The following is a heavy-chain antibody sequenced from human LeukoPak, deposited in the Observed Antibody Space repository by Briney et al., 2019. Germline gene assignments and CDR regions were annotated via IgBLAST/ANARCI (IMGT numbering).Heavy chain of an antibody. Sequence: GGSLRLSCAASGFTFDDYAMHWVRQAPGKGLEWVLYVSSSSSIRYYADSVKGRFTISRDNAKNSLYLQMNSLRAEDTAVYYCARGGHYDSVWGRYRQKDGFDYWGQGTLVIVSS. V-gene: IGHV3-48*01. CDR3: ARGGHYDSVWGRYRQKDGFDY. J-gene: IGHJ4*02. CDR1: GFTFDDYA. D-gene: IGHD3-16*02. CDR2: VSSSSSIR.